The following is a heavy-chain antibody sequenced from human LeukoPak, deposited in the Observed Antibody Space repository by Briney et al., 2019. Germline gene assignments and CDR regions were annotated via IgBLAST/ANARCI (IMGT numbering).Heavy chain of an antibody. D-gene: IGHD6-19*01. CDR3: ARLGVAVAGKSFDY. CDR1: GGTFSSYA. CDR2: IIPIFGTA. J-gene: IGHJ4*02. Sequence: SVKVSCKASGGTFSSYAISWVRQAPGQGLEWMGGIIPIFGTANYAQKFQGRVTITADESTGTAYMELSSLRSEDTAVYYCARLGVAVAGKSFDYWGQGTLVTVSS. V-gene: IGHV1-69*13.